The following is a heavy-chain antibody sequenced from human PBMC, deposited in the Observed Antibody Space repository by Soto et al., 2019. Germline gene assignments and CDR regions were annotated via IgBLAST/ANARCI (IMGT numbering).Heavy chain of an antibody. CDR2: IYYSGST. CDR3: AGSTGYFDY. V-gene: IGHV4-30-4*01. J-gene: IGHJ4*02. CDR1: GGSISSGDYY. D-gene: IGHD3-10*01. Sequence: SETLSLTCAVSGGSISSGDYYWIWIRHPPGKGLEWIGYIYYSGSTYYNPSLKSRVTISVDTSKNQFSLKLSSVTAADTAVYYCAGSTGYFDYWGQGTLVTVSS.